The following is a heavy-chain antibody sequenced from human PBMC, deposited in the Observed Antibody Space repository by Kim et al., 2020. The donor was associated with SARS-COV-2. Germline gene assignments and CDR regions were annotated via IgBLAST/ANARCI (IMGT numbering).Heavy chain of an antibody. CDR2: IHGDGSGA. D-gene: IGHD3-16*01. CDR1: GFHFNYFG. CDR3: ARGGGGWSIDL. V-gene: IGHV3-74*01. Sequence: GGSLRLSCAASGFHFNYFGMRWVRQVPGKGLVWLSHIHGDGSGATYADSVKGRFTVSRDNAKNTLYLQMNSLRVDDTAVYYCARGGGGWSIDLWGRGTLVTVSS. J-gene: IGHJ2*01.